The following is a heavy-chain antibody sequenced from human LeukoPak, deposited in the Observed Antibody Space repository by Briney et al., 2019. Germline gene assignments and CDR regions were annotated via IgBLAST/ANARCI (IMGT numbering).Heavy chain of an antibody. CDR3: AFLYGSGSPRGY. V-gene: IGHV3-74*01. Sequence: GGSLRLSCAASGFTFSSYWMHWVRQAPGKGLVWVSRINTDGSSTSYADSVKGRFTISRDNAKNTLYLQMNSLRAEDTAVYYCAFLYGSGSPRGYWGQGTLITVSS. D-gene: IGHD3-10*01. J-gene: IGHJ4*02. CDR1: GFTFSSYW. CDR2: INTDGSST.